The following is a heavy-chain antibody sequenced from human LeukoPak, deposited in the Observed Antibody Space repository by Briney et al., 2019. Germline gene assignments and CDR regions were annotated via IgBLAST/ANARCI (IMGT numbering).Heavy chain of an antibody. Sequence: GVLRLSCAASGFTFSSYWMSWVRQAPGKGLEWVANIKQDGSEKYYVDSVKGRFTISRDNAKNSLYLQMNSLRAEDTAVYYCARDTGQQLVLYYYYYMDVWGKGTTVTVSS. D-gene: IGHD6-13*01. CDR1: GFTFSSYW. V-gene: IGHV3-7*01. CDR3: ARDTGQQLVLYYYYYMDV. J-gene: IGHJ6*03. CDR2: IKQDGSEK.